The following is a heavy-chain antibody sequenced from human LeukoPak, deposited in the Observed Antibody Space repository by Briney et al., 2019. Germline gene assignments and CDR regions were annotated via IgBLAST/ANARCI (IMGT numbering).Heavy chain of an antibody. CDR1: GYTFTSYD. CDR2: MNPNSGNT. CDR3: ASEDYYDSSGYYSEGAFDI. D-gene: IGHD3-22*01. V-gene: IGHV1-8*01. Sequence: ASVKVSCKASGYTFTSYDINWVRQATGQGLEWMGWMNPNSGNTGYAQKLQGRVTMTTDTSTSTAYMELRSLRSDDTAVYYCASEDYYDSSGYYSEGAFDIWGQGTMVTVSS. J-gene: IGHJ3*02.